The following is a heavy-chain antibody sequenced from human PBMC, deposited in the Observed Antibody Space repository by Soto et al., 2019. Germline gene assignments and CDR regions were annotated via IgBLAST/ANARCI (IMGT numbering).Heavy chain of an antibody. V-gene: IGHV1-58*01. CDR3: AVVRAHFDY. Sequence: QMQLVQSGPEVKKPGTSVKVSCKASGFTFTSSSVQWVRQARGQRLECLGWIVVGSGNTNYAQKFQERVTITRDMSTSTAYMELSSLRSEDTAVYYCAVVRAHFDYWGQGPLVTVSS. CDR2: IVVGSGNT. D-gene: IGHD2-15*01. CDR1: GFTFTSSS. J-gene: IGHJ4*02.